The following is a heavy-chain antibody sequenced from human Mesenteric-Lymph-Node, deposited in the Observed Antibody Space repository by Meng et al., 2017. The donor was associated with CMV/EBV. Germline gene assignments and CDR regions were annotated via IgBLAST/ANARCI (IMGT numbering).Heavy chain of an antibody. V-gene: IGHV3-23*03. CDR1: GFTFSSYA. CDR3: AKGHDY. CDR2: IYSDGSST. Sequence: GSLGLSCAAAGFTFSSYAMSWVRQAPGKGLEWVSFIYSDGSSTYYADSVKGRFTISRDNSKNTMYLQMNSLRAEDTAVYYCAKGHDYWGQGTLVTVSS. J-gene: IGHJ4*02.